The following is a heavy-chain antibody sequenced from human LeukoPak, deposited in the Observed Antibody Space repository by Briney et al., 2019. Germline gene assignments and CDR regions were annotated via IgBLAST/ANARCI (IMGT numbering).Heavy chain of an antibody. V-gene: IGHV1-69*13. CDR1: GGTFSSYA. D-gene: IGHD3-22*01. J-gene: IGHJ4*02. CDR3: ARFVRYDSSGRQHYFDY. Sequence: SVKVSCKASGGTFSSYAISWVRQAPGQGLEWMGGIIPIFGTANYAQKFQGRVTITADESTSTAYMELSSLRSEDTAVYYCARFVRYDSSGRQHYFDYWGQGTLVTVSS. CDR2: IIPIFGTA.